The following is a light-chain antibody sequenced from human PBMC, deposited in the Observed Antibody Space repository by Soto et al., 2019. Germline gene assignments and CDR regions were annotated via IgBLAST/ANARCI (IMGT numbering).Light chain of an antibody. CDR1: QSVGTY. Sequence: EIVLTQSPATLSLSPGEGASLSCWASQSVGTYMAWYQHKPGQPPRLLIYDASKRATGIPARFSGSGSGTNFTFTISSLEPADFALYFCQLRSSWPPYTFAQGTKVEMK. CDR3: QLRSSWPPYT. J-gene: IGKJ2*01. CDR2: DAS. V-gene: IGKV3-11*01.